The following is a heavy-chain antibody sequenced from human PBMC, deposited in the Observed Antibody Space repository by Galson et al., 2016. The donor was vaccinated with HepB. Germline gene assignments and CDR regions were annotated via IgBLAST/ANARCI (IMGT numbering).Heavy chain of an antibody. J-gene: IGHJ4*02. CDR1: GFTFSNAW. CDR3: TTGHCRTRGCYGDY. V-gene: IGHV3-15*01. Sequence: SLRLSCAASGFTFSNAWMSWVRQAPGKGPEWVGRIKSKTDGETTDSAAPVTGRFTISRDDSKNTLSLQMNSLKTEDTAVYYCTTGHCRTRGCYGDYWGQGTLVTVSS. D-gene: IGHD2-2*01. CDR2: IKSKTDGETT.